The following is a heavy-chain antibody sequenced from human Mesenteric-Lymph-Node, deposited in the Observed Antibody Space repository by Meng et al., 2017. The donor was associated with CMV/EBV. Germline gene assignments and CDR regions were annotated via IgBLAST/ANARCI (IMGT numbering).Heavy chain of an antibody. Sequence: SVKVSCKASGGTFSSYAISWVRQAPGQGLEWMGGIIPIFGTANYAQKLQGRVTITTDESTSTAYMELRSLRADDTAVYYCARETDCSSTSCYEQYYYYGIDVWGQGTTVTVSS. D-gene: IGHD2-2*01. J-gene: IGHJ6*02. CDR1: GGTFSSYA. CDR2: IIPIFGTA. CDR3: ARETDCSSTSCYEQYYYYGIDV. V-gene: IGHV1-69*05.